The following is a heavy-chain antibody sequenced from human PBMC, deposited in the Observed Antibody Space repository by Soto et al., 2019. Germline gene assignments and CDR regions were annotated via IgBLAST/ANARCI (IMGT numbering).Heavy chain of an antibody. CDR3: ARHYINGWYFQH. Sequence: QLQLQASGPGLVKPSETLSITCTVSGDSISRSPYFWGWIRQPPGKGLGWIGSIGYSGHTYDTPSLKSRVTRSVDTSSSQCSLRLISVTAADTAVYVCARHYINGWYFQHCGQGTLVTVSS. CDR2: IGYSGHT. V-gene: IGHV4-39*01. J-gene: IGHJ1*01. D-gene: IGHD6-19*01. CDR1: GDSISRSPYF.